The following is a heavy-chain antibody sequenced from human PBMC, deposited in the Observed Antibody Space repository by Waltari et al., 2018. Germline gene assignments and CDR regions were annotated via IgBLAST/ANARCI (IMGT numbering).Heavy chain of an antibody. D-gene: IGHD1-26*01. J-gene: IGHJ4*02. CDR2: ISSSSRYI. Sequence: EVQLVESGGGLVKPGGSLRLSCAASGFTFSSYSMNWVRQAPGKGLEWVSSISSSSRYIYYADSVKGRFTISRDNAENSLYLQMNSLRAEDTAVYYCARGGIVGAPFDYWGQGTLVTVSS. CDR3: ARGGIVGAPFDY. V-gene: IGHV3-21*01. CDR1: GFTFSSYS.